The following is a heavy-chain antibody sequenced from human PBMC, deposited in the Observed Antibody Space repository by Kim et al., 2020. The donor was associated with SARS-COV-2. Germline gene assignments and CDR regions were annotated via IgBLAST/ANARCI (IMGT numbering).Heavy chain of an antibody. CDR2: LYSGGNT. V-gene: IGHV3-66*01. Sequence: GGSLRLSCAASGFTVNNNYMNWVRQAPGTGLEWVSSLYSGGNTYYADSVKGRFTISRDDSKNTLYLQMSSLRPEDTAVYYCARDYSGRPNFFDPWGQGTLVTVSS. CDR1: GFTVNNNY. D-gene: IGHD1-26*01. J-gene: IGHJ5*02. CDR3: ARDYSGRPNFFDP.